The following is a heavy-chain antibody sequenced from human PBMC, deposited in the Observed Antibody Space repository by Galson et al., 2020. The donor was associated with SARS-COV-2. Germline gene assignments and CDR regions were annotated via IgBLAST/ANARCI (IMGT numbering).Heavy chain of an antibody. J-gene: IGHJ4*02. CDR3: ARGTVTTGFDY. Sequence: LETLSLTCAVYGGSFSGYYWSWIRQPPGKGLEWIGEINHSGSTNYNPSLKSRVTISVDTSKNQFSLKLSSVTAADTAVYYCARGTVTTGFDYWGQGTLVTVSS. CDR1: GGSFSGYY. V-gene: IGHV4-34*01. CDR2: INHSGST. D-gene: IGHD4-17*01.